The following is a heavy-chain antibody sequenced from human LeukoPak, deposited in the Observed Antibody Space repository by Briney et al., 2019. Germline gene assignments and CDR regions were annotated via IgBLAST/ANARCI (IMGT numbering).Heavy chain of an antibody. Sequence: GGSLRLSCAASGFTFSSYAMSWVRQAQGKGLEWVSAISGSGGSTYYADSVKGRFTISRDNSKNTLYLQMNSLRAEDTAVYYCAKSGGYDSSGYYPDYYYYYMDVWGKGTTVTVSS. CDR2: ISGSGGST. CDR1: GFTFSSYA. J-gene: IGHJ6*03. CDR3: AKSGGYDSSGYYPDYYYYYMDV. D-gene: IGHD3-22*01. V-gene: IGHV3-23*01.